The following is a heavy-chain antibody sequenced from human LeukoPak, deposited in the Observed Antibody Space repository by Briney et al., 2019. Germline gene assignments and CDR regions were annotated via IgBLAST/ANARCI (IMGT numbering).Heavy chain of an antibody. V-gene: IGHV4-59*08. J-gene: IGHJ4*02. D-gene: IGHD6-13*01. CDR2: IYYIGGT. CDR3: ATTGATSPSSASWFNIEY. CDR1: GGSVTSYY. Sequence: SETLSLTCTVSGGSVTSYYCNWVRQPPGGGLEWIGYIYYIGGTNYNPSLESRVTISLDTAKNQFSLKLRSVTAEDTAVYYCATTGATSPSSASWFNIEYWGQGTLVPVSS.